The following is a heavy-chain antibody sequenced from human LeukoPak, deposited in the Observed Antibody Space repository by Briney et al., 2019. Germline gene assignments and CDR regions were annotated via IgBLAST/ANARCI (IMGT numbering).Heavy chain of an antibody. CDR3: ARHKYSWQNSDGFDI. V-gene: IGHV4-39*01. Sequence: SETLSLTCTVSGGSINSGTYYWGWIRQSPGKGLEWIGSIDSSGNTFYNPSLKSRVTISVDTSKNQFSLKVNSVTAADTAAYYCARHKYSWQNSDGFDIWGQGTMVTVSS. J-gene: IGHJ3*02. CDR1: GGSINSGTYY. D-gene: IGHD2-15*01. CDR2: IDSSGNT.